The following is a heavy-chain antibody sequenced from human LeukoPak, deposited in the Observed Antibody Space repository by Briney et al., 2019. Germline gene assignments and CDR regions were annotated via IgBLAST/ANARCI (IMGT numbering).Heavy chain of an antibody. CDR2: INPNSGDT. V-gene: IGHV1-2*02. J-gene: IGHJ4*02. Sequence: ASVKVSCKASGYTFTGYYMHWVRQAPGQGLEWMGWINPNSGDTNYAQRFQGRVTMTRDTSISTAYMDLSRLRSDDTAAYYCARDSGYCSSTGCYYFDYWGQGTLVTVSS. CDR1: GYTFTGYY. CDR3: ARDSGYCSSTGCYYFDY. D-gene: IGHD2-2*01.